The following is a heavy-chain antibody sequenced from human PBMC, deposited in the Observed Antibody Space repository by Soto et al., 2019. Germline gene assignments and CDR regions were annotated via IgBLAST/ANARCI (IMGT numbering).Heavy chain of an antibody. CDR3: ARDSGSYSYWFDP. CDR2: IYHSGST. J-gene: IGHJ5*02. D-gene: IGHD3-10*01. V-gene: IGHV4-30-2*01. Sequence: SETLSLTCAVSGGSISSGGYSWSWIRQPPGKGLEWIGYIYHSGSTYYNPSLKSRVTISVDRSKNQFSLKLSSVTAADTAVYYCARDSGSYSYWFDPWGQGTLVTVSS. CDR1: GGSISSGGYS.